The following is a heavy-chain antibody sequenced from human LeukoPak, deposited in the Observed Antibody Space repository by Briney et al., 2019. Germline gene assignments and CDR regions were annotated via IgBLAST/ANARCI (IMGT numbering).Heavy chain of an antibody. CDR3: AREQSGTRGWYTVDY. CDR1: GFTFSTYA. Sequence: GGSLRLSCAASGFTFSTYAITGVRQGPGKGLEGGSAIRPDGDRTYYANSVRGRFTISRNNTKDTVYLQINGLRVEDTAVYYCAREQSGTRGWYTVDYWGQGTLVTVSS. J-gene: IGHJ4*02. D-gene: IGHD6-19*01. CDR2: IRPDGDRT. V-gene: IGHV3-23*01.